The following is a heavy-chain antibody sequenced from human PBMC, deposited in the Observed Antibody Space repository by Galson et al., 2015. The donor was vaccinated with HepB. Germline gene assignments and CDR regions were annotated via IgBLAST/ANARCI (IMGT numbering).Heavy chain of an antibody. D-gene: IGHD1-26*01. V-gene: IGHV3-72*01. Sequence: SLRLSCAASGFSFSDHYMDWVRQAPGKGLEWVGRTRNKANSYTTEYAASVKGRFTISRDDSKNSLYLQMNSLKTEDTALYYCATASGKRRDWGQGTLVTVSS. CDR3: ATASGKRRD. CDR2: TRNKANSYTT. J-gene: IGHJ4*02. CDR1: GFSFSDHY.